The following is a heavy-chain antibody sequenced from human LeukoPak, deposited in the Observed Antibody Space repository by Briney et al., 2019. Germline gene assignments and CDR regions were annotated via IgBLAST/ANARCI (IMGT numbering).Heavy chain of an antibody. Sequence: GGSLRLSCAASGFTFSSHWMTWVRQAPGKGLEWVANIKQDGSEKNYVDSVKGRFTISRDNAKNSLYLQMNSLRVEDTAVYYCARDARIVGATTIDYWGQGTLVVVSS. V-gene: IGHV3-7*01. J-gene: IGHJ4*02. CDR1: GFTFSSHW. CDR2: IKQDGSEK. D-gene: IGHD1-26*01. CDR3: ARDARIVGATTIDY.